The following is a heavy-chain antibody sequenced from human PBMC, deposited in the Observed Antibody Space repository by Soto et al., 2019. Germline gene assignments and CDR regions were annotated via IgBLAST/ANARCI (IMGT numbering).Heavy chain of an antibody. CDR3: ARRDGSSAGIYYYYGMDV. D-gene: IGHD6-6*01. CDR2: INAGNGIT. CDR1: GYTFTIYA. Sequence: ASVKVSCKASGYTFTIYAMHWVRQAPGQRLEWMGWINAGNGITKYSQKFQGRVTITRDTSASTAYMELSSLRSEDTAVYYCARRDGSSAGIYYYYGMDVWGQGTTVTVSS. V-gene: IGHV1-3*01. J-gene: IGHJ6*02.